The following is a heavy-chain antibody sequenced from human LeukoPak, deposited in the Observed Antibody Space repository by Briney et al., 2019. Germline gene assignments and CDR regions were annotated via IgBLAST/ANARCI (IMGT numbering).Heavy chain of an antibody. D-gene: IGHD3-22*01. Sequence: SQTLSLTCAISGDSVSSNSAAWNWIRQSPSRGLEWLGRTYYRSKWYNDYAVSVKSRITINPDTSKNQFSLQLNSVTPEDTAVYYCARDQYYDSSGYYYHWFDPWGQGTLVTVSS. J-gene: IGHJ5*02. V-gene: IGHV6-1*01. CDR3: ARDQYYDSSGYYYHWFDP. CDR1: GDSVSSNSAA. CDR2: TYYRSKWYN.